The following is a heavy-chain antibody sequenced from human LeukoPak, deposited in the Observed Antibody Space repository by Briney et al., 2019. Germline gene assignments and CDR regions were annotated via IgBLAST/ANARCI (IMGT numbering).Heavy chain of an antibody. CDR3: ARGPRGFDP. CDR1: GFTVSSND. Sequence: GGSLRLSCEASGFTVSSNDMSWVRQVPGEGLEWVSVIYSGGGTDYADSVKGRFTISRDNSKNTLYLQMNSLRAEDTAVYYCARGPRGFDPWGQGTLVTVSS. CDR2: IYSGGGT. V-gene: IGHV3-53*01. J-gene: IGHJ5*02.